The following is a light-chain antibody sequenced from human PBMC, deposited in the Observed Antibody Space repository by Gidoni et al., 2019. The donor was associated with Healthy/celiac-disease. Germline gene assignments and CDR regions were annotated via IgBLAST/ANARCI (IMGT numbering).Light chain of an antibody. CDR2: AGS. J-gene: IGKJ4*01. V-gene: IGKV1-39*01. Sequence: DIQMTQSPSSLSASVGDRVTITCRASQSISSHLNWYQQKPGKAPKLLIYAGSNLQSGVPSRFSGSGSGTDFTLTISSLQPEEFSTYHCRPGYSTPPTFXGXTKVEIK. CDR3: RPGYSTPPT. CDR1: QSISSH.